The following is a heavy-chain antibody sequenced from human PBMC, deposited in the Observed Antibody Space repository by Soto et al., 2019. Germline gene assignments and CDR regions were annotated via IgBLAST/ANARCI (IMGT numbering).Heavy chain of an antibody. CDR2: IYSSGGT. V-gene: IGHV4-4*07. CDR1: GGAISGYY. Sequence: SETLSLTSTVSGGAISGYYWTWLRQSAGKGLEWIGRIYSSGGTKYNPSLQSRVTMSLDTSRNQFSLRLSSVTAADTAVYYCARGQRFSDSFDPWGQGTLVTVSS. J-gene: IGHJ5*02. CDR3: ARGQRFSDSFDP. D-gene: IGHD3-3*01.